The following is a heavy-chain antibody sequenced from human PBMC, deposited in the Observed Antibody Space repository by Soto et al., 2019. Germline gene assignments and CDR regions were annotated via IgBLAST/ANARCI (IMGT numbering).Heavy chain of an antibody. CDR1: GASISSGLYY. D-gene: IGHD6-19*01. J-gene: IGHJ4*02. Sequence: QVQLQESGPGLVKPLQTLSLTCTVSGASISSGLYYWNWIRHIPGKGLEWIGCIHYSGNIYYNPSLQRRLIISVDTSDNQFSLKLTPVTAADPAVYYCARGPDHAKAGYWGQGILVTVSS. CDR3: ARGPDHAKAGY. V-gene: IGHV4-31*03. CDR2: IHYSGNI.